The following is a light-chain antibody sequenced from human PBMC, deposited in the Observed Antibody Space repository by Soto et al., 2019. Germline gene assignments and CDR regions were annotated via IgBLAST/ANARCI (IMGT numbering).Light chain of an antibody. CDR3: SSYAERNSVL. CDR1: SSDVGSYDY. J-gene: IGLJ3*02. V-gene: IGLV2-8*01. CDR2: NVN. Sequence: QSALIQPPSVSGSPGQSVTISCTGTSSDVGSYDYVSWYQQHPGTVPKPMIYNVNTRPSGVPDRFSGSKSGNTASMTVSGVQAEDEADYYCSSYAERNSVLFGGGTKLTVL.